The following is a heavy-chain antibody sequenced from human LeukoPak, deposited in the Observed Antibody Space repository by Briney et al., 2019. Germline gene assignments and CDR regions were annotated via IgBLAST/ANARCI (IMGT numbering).Heavy chain of an antibody. J-gene: IGHJ6*04. CDR3: ARGGYCSSTSCYRLYYYYYGMDV. V-gene: IGHV4-34*01. Sequence: PSETLSLTCAVYGGSFSGYHWSWIRQPPGKGLEWIGKINHSGSTNYNPSLKSRVTISVDTSKNQFSLKLSSVTTADTAVYYCARGGYCSSTSCYRLYYYYYGMDVWGKGTTVTVSS. CDR1: GGSFSGYH. D-gene: IGHD2-2*01. CDR2: INHSGST.